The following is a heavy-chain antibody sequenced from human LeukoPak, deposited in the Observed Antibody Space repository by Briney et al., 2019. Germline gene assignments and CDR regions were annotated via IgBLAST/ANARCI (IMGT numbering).Heavy chain of an antibody. CDR1: GFTFSNTW. J-gene: IGHJ4*02. CDR3: AAQGGSGDLRY. V-gene: IGHV3-15*01. CDR2: IKRIIDGGTT. Sequence: QPGGSLRLSCAASGFTFSNTWMNWVRQAPGKGLEWVGRIKRIIDGGTTDYAAPVKGRFTVSRDDSINTLYLQMSSLKTEDTAVCYCAAQGGSGDLRYWGQGTLVTVSS. D-gene: IGHD4-17*01.